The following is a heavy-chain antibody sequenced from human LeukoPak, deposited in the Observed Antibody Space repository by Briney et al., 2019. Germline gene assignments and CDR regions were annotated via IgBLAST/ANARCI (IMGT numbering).Heavy chain of an antibody. D-gene: IGHD6-25*01. Sequence: GGSLRLSCAASGFIFNNYALHWVRQAPGKGLEYVSTINSNGGTTFHANPVKGRFTISRDNSKNVLYLQMTSLRIEDMAVYYCARARGSGWYYMDVWGKGTTVTVSS. J-gene: IGHJ6*03. CDR1: GFIFNNYA. CDR3: ARARGSGWYYMDV. V-gene: IGHV3-64*01. CDR2: INSNGGTT.